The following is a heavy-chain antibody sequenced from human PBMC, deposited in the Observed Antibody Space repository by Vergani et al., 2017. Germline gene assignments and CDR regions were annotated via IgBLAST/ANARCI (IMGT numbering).Heavy chain of an antibody. D-gene: IGHD5-18*01. J-gene: IGHJ4*02. CDR3: ARKYSFGLFDY. V-gene: IGHV5-51*01. CDR1: GYNFTNSW. CDR2: VYPADSDT. Sequence: EVQLVQSRAEVKKPGESLTISCKASGYNFTNSWIGWVRQMPGKGLEWMGVVYPADSDTRYSPSFQGQVTISADKSISTAYLQWNSLKASDTAIYFCARKYSFGLFDYWGQGIPVTVSS.